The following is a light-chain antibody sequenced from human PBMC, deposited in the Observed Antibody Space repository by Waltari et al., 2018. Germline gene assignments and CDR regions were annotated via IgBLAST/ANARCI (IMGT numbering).Light chain of an antibody. J-gene: IGKJ5*01. CDR2: QVS. Sequence: DIQMTQSPSSVSASVGDTVTITCRTSQSIRSWLAVYQQKPGKAPKLLIYQVSSLESGVTSRFSGSGSGPEFTLTISSLQPDDFATYYCQQYDKYPVAFGQGTRLEIK. CDR1: QSIRSW. CDR3: QQYDKYPVA. V-gene: IGKV1-5*03.